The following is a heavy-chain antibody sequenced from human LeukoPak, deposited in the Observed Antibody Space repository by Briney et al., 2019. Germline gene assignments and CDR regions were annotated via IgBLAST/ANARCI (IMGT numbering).Heavy chain of an antibody. V-gene: IGHV4-59*12. CDR3: AGDLEYNGYWYFDL. Sequence: SETLSLTCTVSGGSISSYYWSWIRQPPGKGLEWIGYIYYSGSTNYNPSLKSRVTISVDTSKNQFSLKLSSVTAADTAVYYCAGDLEYNGYWYFDLWGRGTLVTVSS. D-gene: IGHD1-1*01. J-gene: IGHJ2*01. CDR1: GGSISSYY. CDR2: IYYSGST.